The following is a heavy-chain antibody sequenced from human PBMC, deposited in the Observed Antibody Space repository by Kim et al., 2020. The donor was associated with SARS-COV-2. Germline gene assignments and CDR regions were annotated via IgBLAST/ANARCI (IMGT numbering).Heavy chain of an antibody. CDR2: IYHSGRA. CDR3: AGDRGYGHHDY. Sequence: SETLSLTCAVSGVSITIDDYSWSWIRQPPGKGLEWIGYIYHSGRAFYNPSLKSRVAMSVDTCVDQFSLRLSSVTAADTAVYYCAGDRGYGHHDYWGQGMLVTVSS. J-gene: IGHJ4*02. D-gene: IGHD5-12*01. CDR1: GVSITIDDYS. V-gene: IGHV4-30-2*01.